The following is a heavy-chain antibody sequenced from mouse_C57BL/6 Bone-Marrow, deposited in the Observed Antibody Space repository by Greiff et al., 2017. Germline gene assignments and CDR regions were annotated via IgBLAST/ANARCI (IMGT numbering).Heavy chain of an antibody. CDR2: IYPGSGST. Sequence: QVQLQQPGAELVKPGASVKMSCKASGYTFTSYWITWVKQRPGQGLEWIGDIYPGSGSTNYNEKFKSKATLTVDTSSSTAYMQLSSLTSEDSAVYYCARSLIYYYGSSLCYWGQGTTLTVSS. CDR3: ARSLIYYYGSSLCY. D-gene: IGHD1-1*01. J-gene: IGHJ2*01. V-gene: IGHV1-55*01. CDR1: GYTFTSYW.